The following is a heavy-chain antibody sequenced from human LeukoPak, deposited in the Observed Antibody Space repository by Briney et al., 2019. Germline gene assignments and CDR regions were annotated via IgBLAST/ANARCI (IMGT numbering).Heavy chain of an antibody. CDR1: GYTFSNFG. Sequence: ASVKVSFKTSGYTFSNFGINWVRQAPGQGLEWMGWISGNNDNPNYGQKFQGRFTVTTDSSTSTAYMELRNLRFDDTAVYYCASDGTSTDDHWGRGTLVTVSS. CDR2: ISGNNDNP. D-gene: IGHD2-2*01. J-gene: IGHJ4*02. V-gene: IGHV1-18*01. CDR3: ASDGTSTDDH.